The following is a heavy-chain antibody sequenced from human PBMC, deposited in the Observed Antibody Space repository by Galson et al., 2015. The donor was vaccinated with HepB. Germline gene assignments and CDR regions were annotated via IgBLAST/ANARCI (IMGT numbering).Heavy chain of an antibody. CDR2: IIPILGIA. J-gene: IGHJ6*02. V-gene: IGHV1-69*02. Sequence: SVKVSCKASGGTFSSYTISWVRQAPGQGLEWMGRIIPILGIANYAQKFQGRVTITADKSTSTAYMELSSLRSEDTAVYYCARGWSSSWPKTNYYYGMDVWGQGTTVTVSS. CDR3: ARGWSSSWPKTNYYYGMDV. D-gene: IGHD6-13*01. CDR1: GGTFSSYT.